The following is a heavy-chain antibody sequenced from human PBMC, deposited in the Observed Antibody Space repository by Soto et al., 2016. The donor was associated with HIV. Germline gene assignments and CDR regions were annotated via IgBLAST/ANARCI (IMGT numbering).Heavy chain of an antibody. CDR2: IYSGGST. Sequence: EVQLVESGGCLVQPGGSLRLSCAASGFTVSSNYMSWVRQAPGKGLEWVSVIYSGGSTYYADSVKGRFTISRDNSKNTLYLQMNSLRAEDTAVYYCASPKSPSRGILVFDYWGQGTLVTVSS. D-gene: IGHD3-16*01. J-gene: IGHJ4*02. CDR1: GFTVSSNY. CDR3: ASPKSPSRGILVFDY. V-gene: IGHV3-66*01.